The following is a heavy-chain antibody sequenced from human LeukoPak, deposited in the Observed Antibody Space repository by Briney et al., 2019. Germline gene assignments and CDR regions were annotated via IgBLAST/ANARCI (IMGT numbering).Heavy chain of an antibody. CDR2: IYTSGIT. V-gene: IGHV3-66*01. Sequence: GGSLRLSCAVSGFTVSSNFMSWVRQAPGKDPEWVSVIYTSGITYYADSVRGRFTISRDNSKNTLYLQMDSLTAEDTAVYYCAREDAGGTYSFDYWSQGSLVTVSS. J-gene: IGHJ4*02. D-gene: IGHD1-26*01. CDR1: GFTVSSNF. CDR3: AREDAGGTYSFDY.